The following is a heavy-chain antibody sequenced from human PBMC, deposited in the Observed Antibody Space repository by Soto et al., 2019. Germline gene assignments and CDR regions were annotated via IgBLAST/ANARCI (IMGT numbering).Heavy chain of an antibody. Sequence: SETLSLTCTVSGGSISSYYWSWIRQPAGKGLEWIGRIYTSGSTNYNPSLKSRVTMSVDTSKNQFSLKLSSVTAADTAVYYCARDLMVYGDYWDQLFDYWGQGTLVTVSS. CDR1: GGSISSYY. CDR3: ARDLMVYGDYWDQLFDY. CDR2: IYTSGST. J-gene: IGHJ4*02. V-gene: IGHV4-4*07. D-gene: IGHD4-17*01.